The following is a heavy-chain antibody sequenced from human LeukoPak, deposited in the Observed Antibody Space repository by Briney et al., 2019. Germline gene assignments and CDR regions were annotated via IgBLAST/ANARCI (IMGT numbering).Heavy chain of an antibody. CDR3: ARIYCGGDCYSGAFDI. V-gene: IGHV5-51*01. D-gene: IGHD2-21*02. CDR2: IYPGDSDT. CDR1: GYSFTNYW. J-gene: IGHJ3*02. Sequence: GESLKISCKGSGYSFTNYWIGWVRQMPGKGLEWMGIIYPGDSDTRYSPSFQGQVTISADKSISTAYLQWSSLKASDTAMYYCARIYCGGDCYSGAFDIWGQGTMVTVSS.